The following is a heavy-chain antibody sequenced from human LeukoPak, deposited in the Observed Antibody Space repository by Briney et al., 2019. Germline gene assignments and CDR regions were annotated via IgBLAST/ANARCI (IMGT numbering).Heavy chain of an antibody. CDR3: ARSARVEPGTGYYFDS. Sequence: SETLSLTCTVSGGSINGYFWSWMRQPAGKGLEWIGRILTNGNTDYNPSLNSRVTMSMDTSRNQFSLKLRSVSAADTAVYYCARSARVEPGTGYYFDSWGRGTLVTVSS. D-gene: IGHD2-15*01. CDR1: GGSINGYF. V-gene: IGHV4-4*07. J-gene: IGHJ4*02. CDR2: ILTNGNT.